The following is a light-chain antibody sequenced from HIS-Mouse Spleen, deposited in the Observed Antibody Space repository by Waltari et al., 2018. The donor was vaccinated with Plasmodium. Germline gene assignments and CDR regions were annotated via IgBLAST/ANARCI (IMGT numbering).Light chain of an antibody. CDR1: VLSKKY. Sequence: SYELTQPPSVSVSPGQTARITCSGAVLSKKYARWFQQKPGQAPVLVIYKDSERPSGLPERFSGSSSRTTVTLTISGAQVEDEADYYCYSAADNNRVFGGGTKLTVL. V-gene: IGLV3-27*01. CDR3: YSAADNNRV. CDR2: KDS. J-gene: IGLJ3*02.